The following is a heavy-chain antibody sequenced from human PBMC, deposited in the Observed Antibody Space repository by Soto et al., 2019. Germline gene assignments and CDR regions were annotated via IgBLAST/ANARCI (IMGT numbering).Heavy chain of an antibody. Sequence: QVQLQESGPGLVKPSETLSLTCTVSGVSISSDYWTWIRQSPGKGLEWIAYTSHTGTTDYNPSLKSRVTLSLDTSKNQCSLKLSSVTAADTAVYYCARGPPWIDAFDIWGQGTKVTVSP. CDR2: TSHTGTT. V-gene: IGHV4-59*01. CDR3: ARGPPWIDAFDI. CDR1: GVSISSDY. D-gene: IGHD5-12*01. J-gene: IGHJ3*02.